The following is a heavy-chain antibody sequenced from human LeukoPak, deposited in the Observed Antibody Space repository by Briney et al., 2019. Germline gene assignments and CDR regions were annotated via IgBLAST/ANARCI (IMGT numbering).Heavy chain of an antibody. V-gene: IGHV3-30-3*01. Sequence: PGGSLRLSCAASGFTFSSYAMHWVRQAPGKGLECVAVISYDGSNKYYADSVKGRFTISRDNSKNTLYLQMNSLRAEDTAVYYCARVGYSDAFDIWGQGTMVTVSS. J-gene: IGHJ3*02. CDR3: ARVGYSDAFDI. CDR2: ISYDGSNK. CDR1: GFTFSSYA. D-gene: IGHD5-18*01.